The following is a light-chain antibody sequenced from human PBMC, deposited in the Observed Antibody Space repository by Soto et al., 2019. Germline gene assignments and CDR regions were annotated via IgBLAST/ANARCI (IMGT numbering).Light chain of an antibody. Sequence: EIVLTQSPGTLSLSPGERASLSCRASQSVLSTYLAWFQHKPGQAPRLLIYGTSNRATGIPDRFSGSGSGTDFSLTISRLEPEDFAVYYCQQYGSSPLYTFGQGTKLEIK. CDR1: QSVLSTY. V-gene: IGKV3-20*01. CDR2: GTS. CDR3: QQYGSSPLYT. J-gene: IGKJ2*01.